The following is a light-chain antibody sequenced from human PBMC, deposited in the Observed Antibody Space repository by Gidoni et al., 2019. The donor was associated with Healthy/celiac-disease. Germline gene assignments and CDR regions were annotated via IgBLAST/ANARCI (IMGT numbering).Light chain of an antibody. J-gene: IGLJ2*01. Sequence: SYELTKPPSVSVSPGQTASITCSGDKLGDTYACWYQQKPGQSPVLVIYPDSKRPSVIPELFSGSTSGTPATLTISVTQAMDDADYYCQAWDSSTVVFGGGTKLTVL. CDR3: QAWDSSTVV. CDR1: KLGDTY. CDR2: PDS. V-gene: IGLV3-1*01.